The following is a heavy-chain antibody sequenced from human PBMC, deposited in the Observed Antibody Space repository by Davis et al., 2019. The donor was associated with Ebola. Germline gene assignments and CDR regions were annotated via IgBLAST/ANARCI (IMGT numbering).Heavy chain of an antibody. CDR3: ARHGGYDYFDY. D-gene: IGHD3-16*01. CDR1: SGPISDYY. CDR2: IYYSGGT. V-gene: IGHV4-59*01. J-gene: IGHJ4*02. Sequence: MPSETLSLTCTVPSGPISDYYWSWIRQPPGKGLEWIGYIYYSGGTNYNPSLKSRVTISVDTSKNQFSLKLRSVTAADTAMYYCARHGGYDYFDYWGQGTLVTVSS.